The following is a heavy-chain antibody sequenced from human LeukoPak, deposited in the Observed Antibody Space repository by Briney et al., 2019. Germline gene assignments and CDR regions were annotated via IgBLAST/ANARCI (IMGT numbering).Heavy chain of an antibody. D-gene: IGHD3-10*01. J-gene: IGHJ4*02. CDR1: GGSISSGGYS. CDR2: IYHSGST. CDR3: ARAGGDSGSYYY. Sequence: SETLSLTCAVSGGSISSGGYSWSWIRQPPGKGLEWIGNIYHSGSTYYNPSLKSRVTISVDRSKNQFSLKLSSVTAADTAVYYCARAGGDSGSYYYWGQGTLVTVSS. V-gene: IGHV4-30-2*01.